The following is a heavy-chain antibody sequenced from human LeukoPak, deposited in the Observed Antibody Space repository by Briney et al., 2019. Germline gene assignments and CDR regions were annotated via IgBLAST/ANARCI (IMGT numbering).Heavy chain of an antibody. CDR2: IQSDGSKQ. CDR3: ARDVDASSHSSQLDP. J-gene: IGHJ5*02. D-gene: IGHD2-2*01. CDR1: GFTVSGNY. Sequence: GGSLRLSCAASGFTVSGNYMSWVRQTPGKGLEWAAAIQSDGSKQYYGDSVKGRFTISRDSSKNTVYLQMNSLRDEDTAVYYCARDVDASSHSSQLDPWGQGTLVTVSS. V-gene: IGHV3-33*08.